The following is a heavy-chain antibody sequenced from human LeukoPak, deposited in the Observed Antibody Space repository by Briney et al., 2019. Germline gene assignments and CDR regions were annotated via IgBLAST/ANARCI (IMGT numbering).Heavy chain of an antibody. CDR2: ISGSGGST. D-gene: IGHD1-1*01. CDR1: GFTFSSYA. Sequence: GGSLRLSCAASGFTFSSYAMSWVRQAPGKGLEWVSAISGSGGSTYYADSVKGRFTISRDKSKNTVYLQMNSLRADDTAVYYGVKDEGGVQLAYWGQGTLVTVSS. J-gene: IGHJ4*02. CDR3: VKDEGGVQLAY. V-gene: IGHV3-23*01.